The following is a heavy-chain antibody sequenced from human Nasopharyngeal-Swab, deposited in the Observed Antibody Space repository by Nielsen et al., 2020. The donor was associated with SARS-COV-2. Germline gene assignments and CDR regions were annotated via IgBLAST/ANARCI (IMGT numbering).Heavy chain of an antibody. Sequence: LRLSCTVSDGSISSYYWSWIRQSAGKGLEWIGRIYASGSTYYNPSLKSRVTISVDTSKNQFSLKLSSVTAADTAVYYCARGIGGDGYNPFDYWGQGTLVTVSS. CDR3: ARGIGGDGYNPFDY. CDR2: IYASGST. J-gene: IGHJ4*02. CDR1: DGSISSYY. V-gene: IGHV4-4*07. D-gene: IGHD5-24*01.